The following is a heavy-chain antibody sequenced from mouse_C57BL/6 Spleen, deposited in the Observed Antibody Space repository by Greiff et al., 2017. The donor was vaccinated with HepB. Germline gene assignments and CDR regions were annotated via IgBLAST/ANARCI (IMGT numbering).Heavy chain of an antibody. CDR1: GYTFTSYD. Sequence: QVQLQQSGPELVKPGASVKLSCKASGYTFTSYDINWVKQRPGKGLEWIGWIYPRDGSTKYNEKFKGKATLTVDTSSSTAYMELHSLTSEDSAVYFCAAGYYYGSSPFDYWGQGTTLTVSS. V-gene: IGHV1-85*01. CDR2: IYPRDGST. CDR3: AAGYYYGSSPFDY. D-gene: IGHD1-1*01. J-gene: IGHJ2*01.